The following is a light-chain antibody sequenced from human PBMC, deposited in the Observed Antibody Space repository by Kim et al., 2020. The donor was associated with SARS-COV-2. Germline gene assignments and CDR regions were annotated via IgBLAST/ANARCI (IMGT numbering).Light chain of an antibody. J-gene: IGKJ1*01. CDR3: QQYNNSPPWT. CDR2: GAS. V-gene: IGKV3-15*01. Sequence: SPGERATFCCRASQSVSSYLGWYQQKPGQAPRLLIYGASTRATGIPVRFSGSGSGTEITLNISSLQSEDFAVYYCQQYNNSPPWTFGQGTKVDIK. CDR1: QSVSSY.